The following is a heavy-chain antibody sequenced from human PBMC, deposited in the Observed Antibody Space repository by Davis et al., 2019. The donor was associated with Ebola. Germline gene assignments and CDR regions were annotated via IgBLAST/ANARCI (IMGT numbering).Heavy chain of an antibody. J-gene: IGHJ4*02. CDR1: GGSISSSSYY. V-gene: IGHV4-39*01. CDR3: ATITMIVVVITN. CDR2: IYYSGST. Sequence: SEILSLTCTVSGGSISSSSYYWGWIRQPPGKGLEWIGSIYYSGSTYYNPSLKSRVTISVDTSKNQFSLKLSSVTAADTAVYYCATITMIVVVITNWGQGTLVTVSS. D-gene: IGHD3-22*01.